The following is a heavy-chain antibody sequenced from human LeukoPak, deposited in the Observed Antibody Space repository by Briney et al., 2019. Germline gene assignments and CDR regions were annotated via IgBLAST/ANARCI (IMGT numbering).Heavy chain of an antibody. D-gene: IGHD3-3*01. CDR1: GGSITTTNW. CDR2: VHLDGRT. J-gene: IGHJ4*02. CDR3: VREGGFYRPLDY. Sequence: SGTLSLTCGVSGGSITTTNWWTWVRQPPGKGLEWIGEVHLDGRTNYNPSLESRLTISVDLSENHISLRLTSVTAADTAVYYCVREGGFYRPLDYSGQGTLVTVSP. V-gene: IGHV4-4*02.